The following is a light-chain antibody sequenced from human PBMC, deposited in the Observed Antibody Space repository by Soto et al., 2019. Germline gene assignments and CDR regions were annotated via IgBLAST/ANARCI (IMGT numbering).Light chain of an antibody. CDR1: SGDIGSYNR. V-gene: IGLV2-14*01. CDR3: SSYTNINTRACV. CDR2: EVT. J-gene: IGLJ1*01. Sequence: QSVLTQPASVSGSPRQSITISCTGTSGDIGSYNRVSWYQQHPGKAPKLIIYEVTDRPSGVSNRCSGSKSGNTASLTISGLQAEDEAEYYCSSYTNINTRACVFGTGTKVTVL.